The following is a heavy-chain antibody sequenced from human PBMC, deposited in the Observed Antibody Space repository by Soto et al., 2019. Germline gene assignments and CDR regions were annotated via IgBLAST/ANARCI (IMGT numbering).Heavy chain of an antibody. J-gene: IGHJ3*01. Sequence: QITLKESGPTLVKTTQTLTLTCTFSGFSLSSIGVGVGWIRQPPGKALEWLGILYWDDDKHYSPSLKSRISIAKDTSKDQVVLTLTNMDPVDTATYYCAHTIVVVPTAHDAFDVWGQRTMVTVSS. CDR3: AHTIVVVPTAHDAFDV. CDR1: GFSLSSIGVG. V-gene: IGHV2-5*02. D-gene: IGHD2-2*01. CDR2: LYWDDDK.